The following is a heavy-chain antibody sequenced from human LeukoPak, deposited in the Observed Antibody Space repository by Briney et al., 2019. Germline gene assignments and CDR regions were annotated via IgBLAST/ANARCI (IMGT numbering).Heavy chain of an antibody. CDR3: AAGAAAGTKNWFDP. D-gene: IGHD6-13*01. Sequence: GGSLRLSCAASGLSFSTYSMSWFRQAPGKGLEWVSSITRSSIYKYYADSVKGRFTISRDNSKNTLYLQMNSLRAEDTAVYYCAAGAAAGTKNWFDPWGQGTLVTVSS. J-gene: IGHJ5*02. CDR2: ITRSSIYK. CDR1: GLSFSTYS. V-gene: IGHV3-21*04.